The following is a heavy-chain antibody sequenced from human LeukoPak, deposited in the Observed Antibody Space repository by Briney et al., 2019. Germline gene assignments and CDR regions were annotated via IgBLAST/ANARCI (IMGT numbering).Heavy chain of an antibody. CDR1: GFTFSSYA. J-gene: IGHJ4*02. Sequence: GGSLRLSCAASGFTFSSYAMSWVRQAPGKGLEWVSSITSSGAATYYADSVKGRFTISRDNSDNTLYLQMNSLRAEDTAVYYCAKGRPNYYSSNGHYYKLNGDCWGQGTLVTVSS. D-gene: IGHD3-22*01. V-gene: IGHV3-23*01. CDR2: ITSSGAAT. CDR3: AKGRPNYYSSNGHYYKLNGDC.